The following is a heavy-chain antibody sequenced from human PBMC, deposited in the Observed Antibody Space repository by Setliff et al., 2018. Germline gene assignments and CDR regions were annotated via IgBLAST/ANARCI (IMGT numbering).Heavy chain of an antibody. CDR3: ARHKSNGSGSYPSLYMDV. V-gene: IGHV4-39*01. CDR2: IYRSGST. J-gene: IGHJ6*03. CDR1: GDSIGRYGFY. D-gene: IGHD3-10*01. Sequence: SETLSLTCTVSGDSIGRYGFYWGWIRQSPEKGLEWIGNIYRSGSTYYNPSLTSRVTISVDKSKNQLFLRLGPVTAADTAVYYCARHKSNGSGSYPSLYMDVWGKGIMVTVSS.